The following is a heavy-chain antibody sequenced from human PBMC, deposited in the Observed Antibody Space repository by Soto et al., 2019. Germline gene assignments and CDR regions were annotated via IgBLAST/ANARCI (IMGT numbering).Heavy chain of an antibody. CDR2: ISYDGSNK. V-gene: IGHV3-30-3*01. J-gene: IGHJ4*02. CDR3: ARDSKSVDDILTGIKDY. CDR1: GFTFSSYA. D-gene: IGHD3-9*01. Sequence: QLGGSLRLSCAASGFTFSSYAMHWVRQAPGKGLEWVAVISYDGSNKYYADSVKGRFTISRDNSKNTLYLQMNSLRAEDTAVYYCARDSKSVDDILTGIKDYWGQGTLVTVSS.